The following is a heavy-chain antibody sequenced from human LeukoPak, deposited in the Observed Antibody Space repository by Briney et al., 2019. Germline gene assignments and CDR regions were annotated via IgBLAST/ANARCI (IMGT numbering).Heavy chain of an antibody. J-gene: IGHJ4*02. CDR2: MNPNSGNT. V-gene: IGHV1-8*01. D-gene: IGHD3-22*01. Sequence: ASVTVSCKASGYTFTSYDINWVRQAPGQGLEWMGWMNPNSGNTGYAQKFQGRVTMTRNTSISTAHMELSSLRSEDTAVYYCARSQTRITMIVVVTAVGFFDYWGQGALVTVSS. CDR1: GYTFTSYD. CDR3: ARSQTRITMIVVVTAVGFFDY.